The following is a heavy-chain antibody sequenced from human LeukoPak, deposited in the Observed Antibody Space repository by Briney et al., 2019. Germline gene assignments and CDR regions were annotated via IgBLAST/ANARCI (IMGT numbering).Heavy chain of an antibody. CDR3: ARPGQLGEYTPYYFDY. CDR1: GYTFTGYY. D-gene: IGHD7-27*01. Sequence: ASVKVSCKASGYTFTGYYMHWVRQAPGQGLEWMGWINPNSGGTNYAQKFQGRVTMTRDKSISTAYLQWSSLKASDTAMYYCARPGQLGEYTPYYFDYWGQGTLVTVSS. CDR2: INPNSGGT. J-gene: IGHJ4*02. V-gene: IGHV1-2*02.